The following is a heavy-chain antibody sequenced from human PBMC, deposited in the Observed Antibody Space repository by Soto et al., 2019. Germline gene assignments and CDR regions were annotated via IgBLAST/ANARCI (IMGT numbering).Heavy chain of an antibody. J-gene: IGHJ4*02. CDR3: ASDSSGYYARPLRY. CDR1: GGTFSSYA. Sequence: QVQLVQSGAEVKKPGSSVKVSCKASGGTFSSYAISWVRQAPGQGLEWMGGIIPIFGTANYAQKFQGRVTITADESTSTAYMELSSLRSEDTAVYYCASDSSGYYARPLRYWGQGTLVTVSS. V-gene: IGHV1-69*01. CDR2: IIPIFGTA. D-gene: IGHD3-22*01.